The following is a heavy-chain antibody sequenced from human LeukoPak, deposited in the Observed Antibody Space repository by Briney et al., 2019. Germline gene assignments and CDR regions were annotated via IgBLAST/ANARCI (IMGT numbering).Heavy chain of an antibody. V-gene: IGHV4-61*02. Sequence: SETLSLTCTVSGGSISSGSYYWSWIRQPAGKGLEWIGRIYTSGSTNYNPSLKSRVTISVDTSKNQFSLKLSSVTAADTAVYYCAKGPYYYGSGSKDYFDYWGQGTLVTVSS. D-gene: IGHD3-10*01. J-gene: IGHJ4*02. CDR3: AKGPYYYGSGSKDYFDY. CDR1: GGSISSGSYY. CDR2: IYTSGST.